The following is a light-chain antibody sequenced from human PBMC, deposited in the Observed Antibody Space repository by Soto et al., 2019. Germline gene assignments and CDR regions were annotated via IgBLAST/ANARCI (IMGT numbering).Light chain of an antibody. CDR3: SSYTSSSIWV. Sequence: QSAPTQPASVSGSPGQSITISCTGTSSDVGGYNHVSWYQHHPGKAPKLMIYDVTNRPSGVSNRFSGSKSGNTASLTVSGLQAEDEADYYCSSYTSSSIWVFGGWTKLTVL. V-gene: IGLV2-14*03. J-gene: IGLJ3*02. CDR2: DVT. CDR1: SSDVGGYNH.